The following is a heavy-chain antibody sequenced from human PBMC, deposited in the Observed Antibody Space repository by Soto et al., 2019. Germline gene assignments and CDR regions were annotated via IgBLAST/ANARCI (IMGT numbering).Heavy chain of an antibody. D-gene: IGHD3-22*01. V-gene: IGHV1-18*01. CDR3: ARVYYDSRGYYSPDV. CDR2: ISTHNGNT. J-gene: IGHJ6*02. Sequence: ASVKVSCKASGYTFINYGVTWVRQAPGQGLEWMGWISTHNGNTNYAQKLQGRVTMTTDTSTSTAYMDLRGLRSDDTAVYYCARVYYDSRGYYSPDVWGQGTTVTVSS. CDR1: GYTFINYG.